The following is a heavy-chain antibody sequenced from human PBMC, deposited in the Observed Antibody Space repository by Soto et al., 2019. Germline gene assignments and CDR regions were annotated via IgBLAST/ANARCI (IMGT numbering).Heavy chain of an antibody. CDR3: AKRVYSGSGSYYGHPGAPPYYYYYMDV. CDR1: GFTFSSYA. CDR2: ISGSGGST. Sequence: GGSLRLSCAASGFTFSSYAMSWVRQAPGKGLEWVSAISGSGGSTYYADSVRGRFTISRDNSKTTLYLQMNSLRAEDTAVYYCAKRVYSGSGSYYGHPGAPPYYYYYMDVWGKGTTVTVSS. V-gene: IGHV3-23*01. D-gene: IGHD3-10*01. J-gene: IGHJ6*03.